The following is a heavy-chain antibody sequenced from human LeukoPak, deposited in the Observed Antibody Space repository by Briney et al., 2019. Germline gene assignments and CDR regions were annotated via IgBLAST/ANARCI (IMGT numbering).Heavy chain of an antibody. CDR2: IYSNGGT. V-gene: IGHV3-53*01. Sequence: GGSLRLSCAASGFIVSNSYMSWVRQAPGKGLEWVSVIYSNGGTYSADSVKGRFTLSRDNSKNTLYLQMSSLRAEDTAVYYCARVRVTGCSNFAYWGQGTLVTVSS. D-gene: IGHD2-21*02. CDR3: ARVRVTGCSNFAY. J-gene: IGHJ4*02. CDR1: GFIVSNSY.